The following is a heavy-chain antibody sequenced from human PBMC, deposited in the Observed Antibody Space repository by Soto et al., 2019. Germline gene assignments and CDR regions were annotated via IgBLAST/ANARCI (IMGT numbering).Heavy chain of an antibody. CDR1: GYTFTSYD. V-gene: IGHV1-8*01. J-gene: IGHJ2*01. Sequence: QVQLVQSGAEVKKPGASVKVSCKASGYTFTSYDINWVRQATGQGLEWMGWMHPNRGNTGYAQKFRGRVTMTRNTSISTAYMELSSLRSEDTAVYYCARGQYYYDSSGYTPYWYFDLWGRGTLVTVSS. CDR3: ARGQYYYDSSGYTPYWYFDL. D-gene: IGHD3-22*01. CDR2: MHPNRGNT.